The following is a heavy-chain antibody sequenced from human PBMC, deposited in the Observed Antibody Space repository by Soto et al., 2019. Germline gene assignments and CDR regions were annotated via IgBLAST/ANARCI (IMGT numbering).Heavy chain of an antibody. Sequence: SEILSLTCTVSGGSISSAGYYWRWIRQRPGKGLEWMGFIYYTGSTLYNPAFESRTLISVDTSKNEFALRLTSVTAADTAVYHCARIGSYDSLAGYYTIDPWGLGTLVTVS. CDR1: GGSISSAGYY. D-gene: IGHD3-9*01. V-gene: IGHV4-31*03. CDR3: ARIGSYDSLAGYYTIDP. CDR2: IYYTGST. J-gene: IGHJ5*02.